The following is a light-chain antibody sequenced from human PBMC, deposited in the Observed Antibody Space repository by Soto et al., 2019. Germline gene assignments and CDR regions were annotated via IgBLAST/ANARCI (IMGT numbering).Light chain of an antibody. Sequence: QSVLTQSPSASGTPGQRVTISCSGSRSNIGTYTVNWYQQLPGTAPTLLIFRNHQRPSGVPDRFSGSKSGTSASLAISGPQYEDEADYYCAAWDDSLRDVVFGGGTQLTVL. CDR2: RNH. J-gene: IGLJ2*01. V-gene: IGLV1-44*01. CDR1: RSNIGTYT. CDR3: AAWDDSLRDVV.